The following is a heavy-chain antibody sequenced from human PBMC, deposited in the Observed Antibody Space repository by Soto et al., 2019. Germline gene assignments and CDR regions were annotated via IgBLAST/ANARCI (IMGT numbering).Heavy chain of an antibody. CDR1: GFTFSSYG. D-gene: IGHD3-10*01. J-gene: IGHJ6*02. Sequence: SLRLSCSASGFTFSSYGMYLVRQAAGKGLEWLANIRYDGTKEYYADFVKGRFTISRDNSKNTLYLQMNSLRAEDTAVYYCARDRTYFGSGSVAMDVWGQGTTVTVSS. CDR2: IRYDGTKE. CDR3: ARDRTYFGSGSVAMDV. V-gene: IGHV3-33*07.